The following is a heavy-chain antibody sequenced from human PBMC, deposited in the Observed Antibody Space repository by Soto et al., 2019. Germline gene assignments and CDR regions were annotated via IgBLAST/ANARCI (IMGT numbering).Heavy chain of an antibody. CDR1: GFTFSSYA. CDR2: ISNTGGVA. Sequence: PGGSLRLSCAASGFTFSSYAMNWVRQDPGKGLEWVSSISNTGGVAYYADSVKGRFTISRDNSKNTLYLQMNSLRVEDTAIYYCAKDWMGLGYFFEYWGQGTLVTVSS. J-gene: IGHJ4*02. CDR3: AKDWMGLGYFFEY. D-gene: IGHD5-18*01. V-gene: IGHV3-23*01.